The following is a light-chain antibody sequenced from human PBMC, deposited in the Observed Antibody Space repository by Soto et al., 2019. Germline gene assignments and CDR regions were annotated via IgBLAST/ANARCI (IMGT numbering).Light chain of an antibody. Sequence: QSVLTQPASVSGSPGQSITISCTGTSSDVGGYNYVSWYQQHPGEAPKLMIYEVSNQPSGVSNRFSGSKSGNTASLTISGLQAEDEADYYCSSYTSSATYVFGTGTKVT. V-gene: IGLV2-14*01. CDR2: EVS. J-gene: IGLJ1*01. CDR3: SSYTSSATYV. CDR1: SSDVGGYNY.